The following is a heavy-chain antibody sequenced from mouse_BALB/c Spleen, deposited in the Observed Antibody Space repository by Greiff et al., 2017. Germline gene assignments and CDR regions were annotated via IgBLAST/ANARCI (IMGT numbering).Heavy chain of an antibody. V-gene: IGHV5-6*01. CDR2: ISSGGSYT. CDR3: ASPWGYGNLFAY. J-gene: IGHJ3*01. CDR1: GFTFSSYG. Sequence: EVQGVESGGDLVKPGGSLKLSCAASGFTFSSYGMSWVRQTPDKRLEWVATISSGGSYTYYPDSVKGRFTISRDNAKNTLYLQMSSLKSEDTAMYYCASPWGYGNLFAYWGQGTLVTVSA. D-gene: IGHD2-1*01.